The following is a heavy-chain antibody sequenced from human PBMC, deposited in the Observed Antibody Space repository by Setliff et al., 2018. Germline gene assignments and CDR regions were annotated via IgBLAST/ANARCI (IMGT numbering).Heavy chain of an antibody. V-gene: IGHV1-46*01. CDR2: INPSSGRT. CDR3: ARDVFPYHYEGASDI. Sequence: GASVKVSCKASGYTFTSHYMHWVRQAPGPGLEWMGTINPSSGRTSYAQKFQGRVTMTRDTSTSTVYMDMSSLRTEDTAVYYCARDVFPYHYEGASDIWGQGTMVTVAS. D-gene: IGHD3-22*01. CDR1: GYTFTSHY. J-gene: IGHJ3*02.